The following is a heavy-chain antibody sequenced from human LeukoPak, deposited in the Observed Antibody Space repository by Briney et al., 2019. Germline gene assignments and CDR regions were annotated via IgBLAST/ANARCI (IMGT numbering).Heavy chain of an antibody. V-gene: IGHV3-9*01. D-gene: IGHD3-3*01. Sequence: PGGSLRLSCAASGFTFDDYAMHWVRQAPGKGLEWVSGISWNSGSIGYADSVKGRFTISRDNAKNSLYLQMSDLRPEDTAVYYCAREIFWSGYFSNLHFDYWGQGTLVTVSS. J-gene: IGHJ4*02. CDR1: GFTFDDYA. CDR2: ISWNSGSI. CDR3: AREIFWSGYFSNLHFDY.